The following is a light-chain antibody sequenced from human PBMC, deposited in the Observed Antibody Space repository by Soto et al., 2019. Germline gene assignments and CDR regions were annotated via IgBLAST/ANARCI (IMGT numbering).Light chain of an antibody. CDR3: QQRGT. Sequence: EFVLTQSPATLCLSPGERAILSCRASQGVSSYLAWYQQKPGQAPRLLIYDVSNRATGIPARFSGSGSGTDFTLTISSLEPEDFAVYYCQQRGTFGGGTKVDIK. V-gene: IGKV3-11*01. CDR1: QGVSSY. CDR2: DVS. J-gene: IGKJ4*01.